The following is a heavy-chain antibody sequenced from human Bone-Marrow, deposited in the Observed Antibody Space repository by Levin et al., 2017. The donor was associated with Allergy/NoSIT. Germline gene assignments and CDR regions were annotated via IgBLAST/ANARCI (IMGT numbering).Heavy chain of an antibody. D-gene: IGHD6-19*01. J-gene: IGHJ4*02. CDR2: ISGVSSYT. Sequence: LSLTCAASGFTFSDYYMSWLRQAPGKGLEWVSYISGVSSYTDYADSVKGRFTISRDNAKNSVYLQMNSLRAEDTAVYYCTRDGAVAPEGDHWGQGTLVTVSS. CDR1: GFTFSDYY. CDR3: TRDGAVAPEGDH. V-gene: IGHV3-11*05.